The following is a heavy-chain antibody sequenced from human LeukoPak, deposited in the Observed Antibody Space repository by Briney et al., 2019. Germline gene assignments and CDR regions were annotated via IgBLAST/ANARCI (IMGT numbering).Heavy chain of an antibody. CDR3: ARDYTLTLGTTTYFQH. V-gene: IGHV7-4-1*02. CDR2: INTNTGDP. J-gene: IGHJ1*01. D-gene: IGHD1-7*01. CDR1: GYIFYIYA. Sequence: GASVKVSCKASGYIFYIYALMWVRQAPGQGLELMGWINTNTGDPTYTQGFTGRCVFSLDTSVSTAYLQISSLKAEDTAVYYCARDYTLTLGTTTYFQHWGQGTLVTVSS.